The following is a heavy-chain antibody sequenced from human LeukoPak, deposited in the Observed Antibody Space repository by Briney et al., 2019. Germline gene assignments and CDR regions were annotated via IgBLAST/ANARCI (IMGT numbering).Heavy chain of an antibody. CDR1: GGSTSSYY. D-gene: IGHD1-26*01. V-gene: IGHV4-59*12. Sequence: NPSETLSLTCTVSGGSTSSYYWSWIRQPPGKGLEWIGYIYYSGSTNYNPSLKSRVTISGDTSKNQFSLKLSSVTAADTAVYYCARDSRIVGATLDAFDIWGQGTMVTVSS. CDR3: ARDSRIVGATLDAFDI. CDR2: IYYSGST. J-gene: IGHJ3*02.